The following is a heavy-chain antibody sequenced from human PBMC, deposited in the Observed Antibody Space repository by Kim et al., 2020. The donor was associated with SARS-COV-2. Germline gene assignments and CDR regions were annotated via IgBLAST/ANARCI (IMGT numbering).Heavy chain of an antibody. J-gene: IGHJ4*02. V-gene: IGHV3-9*01. CDR1: GFTFGDYA. CDR2: ISWSSGNI. D-gene: IGHD5-12*01. CDR3: VKDIVTNGYDSGNFDY. Sequence: GGSLRLSCAASGFTFGDYAMHWVRQAPGRGLEWVSGISWSSGNIGYADSMKGRFTISRDNARKSLYLQMDSLRPEDTALYYCVKDIVTNGYDSGNFDYWGQGTLVTVSS.